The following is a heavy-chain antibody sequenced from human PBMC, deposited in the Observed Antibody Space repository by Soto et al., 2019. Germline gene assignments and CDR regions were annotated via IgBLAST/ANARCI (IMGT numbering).Heavy chain of an antibody. CDR1: GFTFSSYG. J-gene: IGHJ5*02. V-gene: IGHV3-30*18. CDR2: ISYDGSNK. CDR3: AKDWGYISGPHDGWFDP. Sequence: QVQLVESGGDVVQPGRSLRLSCAASGFTFSSYGMHWVRQAPGEGLEWVAVISYDGSNKYYADSVKGRFTISRDNSKNTLYLQMNSLRAEDTAVYYCAKDWGYISGPHDGWFDPWGQGTLVTVSS. D-gene: IGHD6-19*01.